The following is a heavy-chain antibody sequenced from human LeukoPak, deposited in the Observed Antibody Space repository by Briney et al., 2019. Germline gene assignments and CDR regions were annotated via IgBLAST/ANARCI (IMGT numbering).Heavy chain of an antibody. CDR3: ARDPIVVVTAAIPSFDY. CDR2: IYYSGST. Sequence: SETLSLTCTVSGGSISSSSYYWGWIRQPPGKGLEWIGSIYYSGSTYYNPSLKSRVTISVDTSKNQFSLKLSSVTAADTAVYYCARDPIVVVTAAIPSFDYWGQGTLVTVSS. CDR1: GGSISSSSYY. V-gene: IGHV4-39*02. J-gene: IGHJ4*02. D-gene: IGHD2-21*02.